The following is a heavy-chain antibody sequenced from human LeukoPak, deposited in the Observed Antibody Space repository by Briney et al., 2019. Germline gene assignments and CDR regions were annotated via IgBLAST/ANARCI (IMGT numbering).Heavy chain of an antibody. CDR2: MNPNSGNA. CDR1: GYTFTSYD. CDR3: ATDPGRGVATIVDY. J-gene: IGHJ4*02. Sequence: GASVKVSCKASGYTFTSYDINWVRQATGQGLEWMGWMNPNSGNAGYAQKFQGRVTITRNTSISTAYMELSSLRSEDTAVYYCATDPGRGVATIVDYWGQGTLVTVSS. D-gene: IGHD5-12*01. V-gene: IGHV1-8*03.